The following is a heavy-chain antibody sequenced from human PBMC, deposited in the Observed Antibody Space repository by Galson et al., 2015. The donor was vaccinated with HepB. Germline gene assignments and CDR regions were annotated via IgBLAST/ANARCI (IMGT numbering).Heavy chain of an antibody. CDR3: AKGTRIQPETFDY. CDR2: ISGSGSTI. D-gene: IGHD5-18*01. J-gene: IGHJ4*02. Sequence: SLRLSGAASGFTFGSYAVSWVRQAPGKGLEWVSSISGSGSTIYYADSVKGRFTISRDNSKNTLYLQVNSLRVEDTAVYYCAKGTRIQPETFDYWGQGTLVTDSS. CDR1: GFTFGSYA. V-gene: IGHV3-23*01.